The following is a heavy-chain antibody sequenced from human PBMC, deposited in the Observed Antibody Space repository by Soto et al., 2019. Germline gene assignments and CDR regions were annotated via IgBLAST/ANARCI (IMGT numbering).Heavy chain of an antibody. D-gene: IGHD2-15*01. V-gene: IGHV4-34*01. CDR3: ARGADIVVVVAATPFDY. Sequence: QVQLQQWGAGLLKPSETLSLTCAVYGGSFSGYYWSWIRQPPGKGLEWIGEINHSGSTNYNPSLKSRVTISVDTSKNQFSLNLSSVTAADTAVYYCARGADIVVVVAATPFDYWGQGTLVTVSS. J-gene: IGHJ4*02. CDR2: INHSGST. CDR1: GGSFSGYY.